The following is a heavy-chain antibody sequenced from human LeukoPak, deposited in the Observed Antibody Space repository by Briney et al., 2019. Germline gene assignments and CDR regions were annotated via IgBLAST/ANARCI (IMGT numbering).Heavy chain of an antibody. CDR2: ISYDGSNK. V-gene: IGHV3-30*03. Sequence: AGGSLRLSCAASGFTFSSYGMHWVRQAPGKGLEWVAVISYDGSNKYYADSVKGRFTISRDNSKNTLYLQMNSLRAEDTAVYYCARDVHGVGDYAFDIWGQGTMVTVSS. D-gene: IGHD4-17*01. CDR3: ARDVHGVGDYAFDI. J-gene: IGHJ3*02. CDR1: GFTFSSYG.